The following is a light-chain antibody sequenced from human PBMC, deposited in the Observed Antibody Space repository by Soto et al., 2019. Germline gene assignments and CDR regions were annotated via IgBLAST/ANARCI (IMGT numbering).Light chain of an antibody. CDR1: QSVNKAY. V-gene: IGKV3-20*01. J-gene: IGKJ1*01. CDR3: QHSSDFRWT. CDR2: GAS. Sequence: EIVLSQSPGTLVLSPGERATLSCRASQSVNKAYLAWYQVKPGQAPRRLIYGASSRATGIPDRFSGRGFGTDFTLTISRLEPEDFAVYYCQHSSDFRWTFGQGTQVEIK.